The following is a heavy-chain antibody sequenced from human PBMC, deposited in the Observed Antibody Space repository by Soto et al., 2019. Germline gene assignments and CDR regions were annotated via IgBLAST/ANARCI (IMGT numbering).Heavy chain of an antibody. CDR1: GFPFSMFA. V-gene: IGHV3-23*01. Sequence: EVQVLESGGGSVQPGGSLRLSCAASGFPFSMFAMNWVRQAPGKGLEWVSGIRGSGGGTYYADSVKGRFTISRDDSRNMLYLEMNTLRGEDTAVYYCARLFQDYRGYTYLFDVWGQGTLVTVSS. J-gene: IGHJ4*02. CDR3: ARLFQDYRGYTYLFDV. CDR2: IRGSGGGT. D-gene: IGHD5-12*01.